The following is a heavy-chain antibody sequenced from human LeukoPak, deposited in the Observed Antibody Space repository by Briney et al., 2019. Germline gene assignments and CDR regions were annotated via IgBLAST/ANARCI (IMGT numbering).Heavy chain of an antibody. CDR3: ARVSPKRDIVATIESYYYYYMDV. CDR2: IIPIFGTA. CDR1: GGTFSSYA. V-gene: IGHV1-69*06. Sequence: SVKVSCKASGGTFSSYAISWVRQAPGQGLEWMGGIIPIFGTANYAQKFQGRVTITADKSTSTAYMELSSLRSEDTAVYYCARVSPKRDIVATIESYYYYYMDVWGKGTTVTVSS. D-gene: IGHD5-12*01. J-gene: IGHJ6*03.